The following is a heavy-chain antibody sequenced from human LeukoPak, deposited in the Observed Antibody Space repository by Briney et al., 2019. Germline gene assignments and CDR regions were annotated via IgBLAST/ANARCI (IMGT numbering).Heavy chain of an antibody. J-gene: IGHJ4*02. Sequence: GGSLRLSCAASGFTVSSNYMSWVRQAPGKGLEWVSVIYSGGSTYYADSVKGRFTISRDNSKNTLYLQMNSLRAEDTAVYYCASPLTSSYDSSPLDYWGQGTLVTVSS. D-gene: IGHD3-22*01. CDR2: IYSGGST. V-gene: IGHV3-53*01. CDR3: ASPLTSSYDSSPLDY. CDR1: GFTVSSNY.